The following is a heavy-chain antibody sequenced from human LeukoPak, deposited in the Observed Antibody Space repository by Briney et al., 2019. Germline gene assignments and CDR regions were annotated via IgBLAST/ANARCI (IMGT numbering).Heavy chain of an antibody. CDR1: GFTFSTYA. V-gene: IGHV3-23*01. D-gene: IGHD1-1*01. Sequence: GGSPRLSCAASGFTFSTYAMNWVRQAPGKGLEWVSVINNSGDNTFYADSVKGRFTISRDNSKNTLYLQMSSLRGEVTGVYYCARSLKWNLVGFDYWGQGTLVTVSS. J-gene: IGHJ4*02. CDR2: INNSGDNT. CDR3: ARSLKWNLVGFDY.